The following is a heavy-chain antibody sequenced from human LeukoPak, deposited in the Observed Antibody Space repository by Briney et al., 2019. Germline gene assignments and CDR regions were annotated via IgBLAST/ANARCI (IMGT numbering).Heavy chain of an antibody. CDR3: ARAPLPLWFGESLDY. V-gene: IGHV1-2*02. CDR1: GYTFTGYY. D-gene: IGHD3-10*01. CDR2: INPNSGGT. Sequence: VSVKVSCKASGYTFTGYYMHWVRQAPGQGLEWMGWINPNSGGTNYAQKFQGRVTMTRDTSISTAYMELSRLRSDDTAVYYCARAPLPLWFGESLDYWGQGTLVTVSS. J-gene: IGHJ4*02.